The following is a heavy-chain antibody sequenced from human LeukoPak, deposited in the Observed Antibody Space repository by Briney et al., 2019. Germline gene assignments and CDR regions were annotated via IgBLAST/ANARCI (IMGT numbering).Heavy chain of an antibody. J-gene: IGHJ4*02. CDR3: ARDYSSPGNLDY. Sequence: PGGSLRLSCAASGFTFSSYSMNWVRQAPGKGLEWVSSISSSSSYIYYADSVKGRFTISRDSAKNSLYLQMNSLRAEDTAVYYCARDYSSPGNLDYWGQGTLVTVSS. V-gene: IGHV3-21*01. D-gene: IGHD6-13*01. CDR1: GFTFSSYS. CDR2: ISSSSSYI.